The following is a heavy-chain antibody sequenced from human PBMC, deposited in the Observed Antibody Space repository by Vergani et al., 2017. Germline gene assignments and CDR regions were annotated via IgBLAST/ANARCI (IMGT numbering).Heavy chain of an antibody. CDR1: GFTFSSYG. D-gene: IGHD4-23*01. CDR3: AKDPRGGKPFDY. CDR2: IRYDGSNK. V-gene: IGHV3-30*02. J-gene: IGHJ4*02. Sequence: QVQLVESGGGVVQPGGSLRLSCAASGFTFSSYGMHWVRQAPGKGLEWVAFIRYDGSNKYYADSVKGRFTISRDNSKNTLYLQMNSLRAEDTAVYYCAKDPRGGKPFDYWGQGTLVTVSS.